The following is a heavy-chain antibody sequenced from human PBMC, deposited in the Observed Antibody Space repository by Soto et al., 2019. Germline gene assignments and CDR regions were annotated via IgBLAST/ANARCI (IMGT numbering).Heavy chain of an antibody. CDR1: GFTFSSYG. CDR3: ARGRLRPNYQLPTDFDY. V-gene: IGHV3-33*01. Sequence: GESLKISCAASGFTFSSYGMHWVRQAPGKGLEWVAVIWYDGSNKYYADSVKGRFTISRDNSKNTLYLQMNSLRAEDTAVYYCARGRLRPNYQLPTDFDYWGQGTLVTVSS. D-gene: IGHD2-2*01. CDR2: IWYDGSNK. J-gene: IGHJ4*02.